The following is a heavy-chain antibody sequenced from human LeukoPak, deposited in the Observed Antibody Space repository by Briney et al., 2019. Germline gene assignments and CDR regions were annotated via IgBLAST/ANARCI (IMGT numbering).Heavy chain of an antibody. CDR2: INSVGSRT. CDR3: ARGIAAAGMDY. V-gene: IGHV3-74*01. CDR1: GFIFRRYW. D-gene: IGHD6-13*01. Sequence: GGSVRLSCAACGFIFRRYWMHWVRPAPGKGLVWVSRINSVGSRTNYADSVKGRFTISRDNAKNTLYLQMNSLRAEDTALYYCARGIAAAGMDYWGQGTLVTVSS. J-gene: IGHJ4*02.